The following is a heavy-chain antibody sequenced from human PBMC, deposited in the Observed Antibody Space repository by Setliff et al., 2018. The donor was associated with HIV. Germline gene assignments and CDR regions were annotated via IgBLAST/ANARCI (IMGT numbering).Heavy chain of an antibody. V-gene: IGHV3-21*01. CDR1: GFTFSSYS. CDR3: ARVAEYYDSSGYYLFDY. Sequence: PSETLSLSCAASGFTFSSYSMNWVRQAPGKGLEWVSSISSSSSYIYYADSVKGRFTISRDNAKNSLYLQMSSLRAEDTAVYYCARVAEYYDSSGYYLFDYWGQGTLVTVSS. CDR2: ISSSSSYI. J-gene: IGHJ4*02. D-gene: IGHD3-22*01.